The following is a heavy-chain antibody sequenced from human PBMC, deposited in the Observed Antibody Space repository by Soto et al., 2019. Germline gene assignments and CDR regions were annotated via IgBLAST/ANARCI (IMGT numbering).Heavy chain of an antibody. J-gene: IGHJ4*02. CDR2: MSPNSGNT. CDR3: ARYPYSSSSGIDY. CDR1: GYTFTSDD. Sequence: QVQLVQSGAEVKKPGASVKVSCKASGYTFTSDDVHWVRQGTGQGLEWMGWMSPNSGNTGYAQHFQGRVTMTRDTSISTAYMELRSLRSDDTAVYYCARYPYSSSSGIDYWGQGTLVTVSS. V-gene: IGHV1-8*01. D-gene: IGHD6-6*01.